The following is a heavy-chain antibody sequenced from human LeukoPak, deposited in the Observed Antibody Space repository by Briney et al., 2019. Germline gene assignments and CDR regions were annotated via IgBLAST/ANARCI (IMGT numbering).Heavy chain of an antibody. CDR3: ARRVHTAMVTRGHWFDP. V-gene: IGHV4-59*08. Sequence: SETLSLTCAVSGASMSNYFWSWIRQPPGKGLEWIGYIHDSGSANYNPSLTSRLTISVDRSKNQFSLKLSSVTAADTAVYYCARRVHTAMVTRGHWFDPWGQGTLVTVSS. CDR1: GASMSNYF. D-gene: IGHD5-18*01. J-gene: IGHJ5*02. CDR2: IHDSGSA.